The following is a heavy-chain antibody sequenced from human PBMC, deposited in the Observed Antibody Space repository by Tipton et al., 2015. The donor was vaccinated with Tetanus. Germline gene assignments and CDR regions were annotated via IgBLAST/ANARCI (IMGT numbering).Heavy chain of an antibody. J-gene: IGHJ2*01. CDR2: MYPGGSAT. CDR1: GYRFTSQW. CDR3: ARRLGPYTGDQVWHFDL. D-gene: IGHD7-27*01. Sequence: QLVQSGAELKKPGESLKISCKGSGYRFTSQWIGWVRQMPGKGLEWMGIMYPGGSATTYSPSFQGQVTFSADRSINTAYLQWSSLKASDTATYYCARRLGPYTGDQVWHFDLWGRGTLVTVSS. V-gene: IGHV5-51*01.